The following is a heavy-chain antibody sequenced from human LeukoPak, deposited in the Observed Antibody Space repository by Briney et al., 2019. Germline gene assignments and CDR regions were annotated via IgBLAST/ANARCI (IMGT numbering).Heavy chain of an antibody. CDR1: GGSISSYY. CDR2: IYYSGST. J-gene: IGHJ4*02. D-gene: IGHD5-24*01. CDR3: GRHHLYQGYGYNYVDY. Sequence: SETLSLTCTVSGGSISSYYWSWIRQPPGKGLEWIGYIYYSGSTSYNPSLKRRVTISIDTPKNQFSLKLSSVTAADTALYYCGRHHLYQGYGYNYVDYWGQGTLVTVSS. V-gene: IGHV4-59*08.